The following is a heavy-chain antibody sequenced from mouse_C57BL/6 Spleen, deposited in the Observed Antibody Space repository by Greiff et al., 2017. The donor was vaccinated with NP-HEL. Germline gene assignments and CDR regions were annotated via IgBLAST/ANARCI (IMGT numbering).Heavy chain of an antibody. CDR2: IYPGDGDT. J-gene: IGHJ4*01. D-gene: IGHD2-4*01. Sequence: VKLQESGPELVKPGASVKISCKASGYAFSSSWMNWVKQRPGKGLEWIGRIYPGDGDTNYNGKFKGKATLTADKSSSTAYMQLSSLTSEDSAVYFCARSSTMITPYAMDYWGQGTSVTVSS. V-gene: IGHV1-82*01. CDR3: ARSSTMITPYAMDY. CDR1: GYAFSSSW.